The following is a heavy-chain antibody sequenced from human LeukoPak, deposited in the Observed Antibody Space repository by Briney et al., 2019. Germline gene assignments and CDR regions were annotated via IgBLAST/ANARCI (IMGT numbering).Heavy chain of an antibody. CDR1: GFTFSNYY. CDR2: IKQDGSEK. J-gene: IGHJ1*01. V-gene: IGHV3-7*01. Sequence: GGSLRLSCLASGFTFSNYYMTWVRQAPGKGLEWVANIKQDGSEKYYVDSVKGRFTVSRDNAKNLLYLQMNSLRAEDTAVYYCARDKAGYDSSGYYLQSEYFQHWGQGTLVTVSS. D-gene: IGHD3-22*01. CDR3: ARDKAGYDSSGYYLQSEYFQH.